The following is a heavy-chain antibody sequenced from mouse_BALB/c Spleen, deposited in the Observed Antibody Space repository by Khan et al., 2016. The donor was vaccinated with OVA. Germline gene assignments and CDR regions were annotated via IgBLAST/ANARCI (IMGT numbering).Heavy chain of an antibody. D-gene: IGHD4-1*01. J-gene: IGHJ2*01. CDR1: GYSITSDYA. CDR3: ARVSGGDFDY. Sequence: VQLKESGPGLVKPSQSLSLTCTVTGYSITSDYAWNWIRQFPGNKLEWMGYISYSGNTKYNPSLKSRISITRDTSKNQFFLQLNSVTIEDTATYYCARVSGGDFDYWGQGTTLTVSS. V-gene: IGHV3-2*02. CDR2: ISYSGNT.